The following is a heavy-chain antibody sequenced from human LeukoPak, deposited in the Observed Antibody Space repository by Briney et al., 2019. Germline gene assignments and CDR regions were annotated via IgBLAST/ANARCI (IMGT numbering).Heavy chain of an antibody. V-gene: IGHV5-51*01. J-gene: IGHJ4*02. CDR2: IYPGDSDT. D-gene: IGHD3-22*01. CDR3: ARPASGYYDSSGSSPFDY. Sequence: GESLKISCKGSGYSFTSYWIGWVRQMPGKGLEWMGIIYPGDSDTRYSPSFQGQVTISADKSISTAYLQRSSLKASDTAMYYCARPASGYYDSSGSSPFDYWGQGTLVTVPS. CDR1: GYSFTSYW.